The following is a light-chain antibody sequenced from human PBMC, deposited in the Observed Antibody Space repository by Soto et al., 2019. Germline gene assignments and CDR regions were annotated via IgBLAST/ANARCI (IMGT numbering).Light chain of an antibody. CDR2: GAS. V-gene: IGKV3-20*01. CDR3: QQYHSYWT. J-gene: IGKJ1*01. Sequence: EIVLTQSPGTLSLSPGERAILSCRASQSVSSSYLAWYQQKPGQAPRLLMYGASSRATGIPDSISGTGSGTEFTLTISSLQTDDFSTYYCQQYHSYWTFGQGTKVDIK. CDR1: QSVSSSY.